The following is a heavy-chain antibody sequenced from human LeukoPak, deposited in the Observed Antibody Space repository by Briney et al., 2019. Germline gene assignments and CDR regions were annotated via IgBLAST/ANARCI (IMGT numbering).Heavy chain of an antibody. Sequence: ASVKVSCKASGYTFTGCYMHWVRQAPGQGLEWMGWINPNSGGTNYAQKFQGRVTMTRDTSISTAYMELSRLRSDDTAVYYCARRGGYYTAYDYWGQGTLVTVSS. CDR1: GYTFTGCY. J-gene: IGHJ4*02. V-gene: IGHV1-2*02. CDR3: ARRGGYYTAYDY. D-gene: IGHD3-22*01. CDR2: INPNSGGT.